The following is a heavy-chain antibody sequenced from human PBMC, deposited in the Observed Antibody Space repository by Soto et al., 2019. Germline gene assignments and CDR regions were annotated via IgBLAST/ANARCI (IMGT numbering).Heavy chain of an antibody. J-gene: IGHJ6*02. CDR1: GYSFTSNW. V-gene: IGHV5-51*01. D-gene: IGHD2-2*01. CDR3: ARQVVVVPAAVYGMDV. Sequence: ESLKLSCQGSGYSFTSNWIGWVRQMPGKGLEWMGIIYPGDSDTRYSPSFQGQVTISADKSISTAYLQWSSLKASDTAMYYCARQVVVVPAAVYGMDVWGQGTTVTVAS. CDR2: IYPGDSDT.